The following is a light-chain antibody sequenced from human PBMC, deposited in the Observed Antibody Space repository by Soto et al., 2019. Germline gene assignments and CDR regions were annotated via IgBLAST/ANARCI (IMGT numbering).Light chain of an antibody. J-gene: IGKJ1*01. V-gene: IGKV1-27*01. CDR3: QKYNIAHWT. Sequence: DIQMTQSPSSLSASVGARVTITCRASQGINNYLAWYQQKPGKVPKLLIYAASTLQSGVPSRFSGSGSGTEFTLTISSTQPEDVATYYCQKYNIAHWTFGQGTMVDIK. CDR2: AAS. CDR1: QGINNY.